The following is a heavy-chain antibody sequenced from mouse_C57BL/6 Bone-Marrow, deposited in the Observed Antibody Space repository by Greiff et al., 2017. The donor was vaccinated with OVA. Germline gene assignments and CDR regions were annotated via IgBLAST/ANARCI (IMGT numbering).Heavy chain of an antibody. Sequence: QVQLQQPGAELVKPGASVKMSCKASGYTFTSYWITWVKQRPGQGLEWIGDIYPGSGSTNYNEKFKSKATLTVDTSSSTAYMQLSRLTSEDSAVYYCARPSYGSSYWFAYWGQGTLVTVSA. D-gene: IGHD1-1*01. V-gene: IGHV1-55*01. CDR1: GYTFTSYW. J-gene: IGHJ3*01. CDR2: IYPGSGST. CDR3: ARPSYGSSYWFAY.